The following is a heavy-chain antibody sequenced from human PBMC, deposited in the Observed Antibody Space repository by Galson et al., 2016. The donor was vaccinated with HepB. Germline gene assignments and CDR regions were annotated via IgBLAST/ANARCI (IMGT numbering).Heavy chain of an antibody. J-gene: IGHJ6*03. D-gene: IGHD3-3*01. V-gene: IGHV3-33*01. Sequence: SLRLSCAASGFTFSSHAMHWVRQAPGKGLQWVAIIWYDGNTKYYADSVRGRFTISRDNSKNTVYLQMDGLRAEDTSVYYSARAGEWFLYYYMDVWGKGTPVTVSS. CDR3: ARAGEWFLYYYMDV. CDR1: GFTFSSHA. CDR2: IWYDGNTK.